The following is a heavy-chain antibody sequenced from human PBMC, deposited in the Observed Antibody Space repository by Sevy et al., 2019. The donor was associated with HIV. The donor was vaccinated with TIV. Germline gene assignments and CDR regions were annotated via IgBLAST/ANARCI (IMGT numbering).Heavy chain of an antibody. J-gene: IGHJ6*02. V-gene: IGHV3-7*01. CDR1: GFTFSSYW. CDR3: VREGGGYYDFWSGYGGNYYYGMDV. Sequence: GGSLRLSCAASGFTFSSYWMSWVRQAPGKGLEWVANIKQDGSEKYYVDSVKGRFTISRDNAKNSLYLQMNSLRAEDTAVYYCVREGGGYYDFWSGYGGNYYYGMDVWGQGTTVTVSS. D-gene: IGHD3-3*01. CDR2: IKQDGSEK.